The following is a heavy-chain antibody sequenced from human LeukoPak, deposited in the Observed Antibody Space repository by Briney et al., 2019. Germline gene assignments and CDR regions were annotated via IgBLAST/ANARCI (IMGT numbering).Heavy chain of an antibody. Sequence: GASVKVSCKASGYMFTAYGISWVRQAPGQGLEWMGWISAYNGNTNYAHKLQGRVTMTTDTSTSTAYMELRSLRSDDTAVYYCARVGRASGSFYYFDYWGQGALLTVSS. J-gene: IGHJ4*02. D-gene: IGHD1-26*01. CDR1: GYMFTAYG. CDR2: ISAYNGNT. V-gene: IGHV1-18*01. CDR3: ARVGRASGSFYYFDY.